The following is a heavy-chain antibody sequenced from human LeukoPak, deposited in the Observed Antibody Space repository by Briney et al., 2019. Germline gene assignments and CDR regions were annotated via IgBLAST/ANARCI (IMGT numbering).Heavy chain of an antibody. CDR2: INGDGSGT. V-gene: IGHV3-74*01. J-gene: IGHJ4*02. CDR3: PRDRVNGSGSSDN. Sequence: GGSLRLSCTASGFTFTSHWMHWVRQVPGKGLVWVSRINGDGSGTNHADSVKGRFTISRDNAKNTLYLQMNSLRVEDTAGYYCPRDRVNGSGSSDNWGQGTLVPSPQ. D-gene: IGHD3-10*01. CDR1: GFTFTSHW.